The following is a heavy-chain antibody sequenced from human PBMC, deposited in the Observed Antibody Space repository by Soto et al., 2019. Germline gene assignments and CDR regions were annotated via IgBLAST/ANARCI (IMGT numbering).Heavy chain of an antibody. CDR1: GFTFSNAW. CDR3: TTDQGDIVVVVAATPNGMDV. CDR2: IKSKTDGGTT. V-gene: IGHV3-15*01. D-gene: IGHD2-15*01. J-gene: IGHJ6*02. Sequence: EVQLVESGGGLVKPGGSLRLSCAASGFTFSNAWMSWVRQAPGKGLEWVGRIKSKTDGGTTDYAAPVKGRFTISRDDSXXTXYXQMNSLKNEDTAVYYCTTDQGDIVVVVAATPNGMDVWGQGTTVTVSS.